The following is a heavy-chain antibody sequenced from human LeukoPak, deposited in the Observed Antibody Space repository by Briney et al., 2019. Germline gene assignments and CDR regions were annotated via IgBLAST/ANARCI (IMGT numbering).Heavy chain of an antibody. J-gene: IGHJ4*02. D-gene: IGHD1-26*01. Sequence: ASVKVSCKASGYTFTSYGISWVRQAPGQEREWMGWISAYNGNTNYAQKLQGRVTMTTDTSTSTAYMELRSLRSDDTAVYYCARAVYSGSYFDYWGQGTLVTVSS. CDR3: ARAVYSGSYFDY. CDR1: GYTFTSYG. V-gene: IGHV1-18*01. CDR2: ISAYNGNT.